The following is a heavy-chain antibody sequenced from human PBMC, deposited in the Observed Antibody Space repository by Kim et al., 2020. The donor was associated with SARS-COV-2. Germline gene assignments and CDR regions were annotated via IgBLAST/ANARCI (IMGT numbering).Heavy chain of an antibody. CDR2: ISSSGNMI. J-gene: IGHJ4*02. Sequence: GGSLRLSCAASGFIFNAYSMNWVRQAPGKGLEWVSYISSSGNMIYYADSVKGRFTISRDNAKSSLSLQMNSLRDEDTAVYYCASDPRWGASDLAYWGQGTLVSVSS. V-gene: IGHV3-48*02. CDR1: GFIFNAYS. D-gene: IGHD2-21*02. CDR3: ASDPRWGASDLAY.